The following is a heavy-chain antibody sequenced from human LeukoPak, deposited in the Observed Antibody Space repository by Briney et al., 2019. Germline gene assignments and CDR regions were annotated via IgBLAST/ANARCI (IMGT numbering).Heavy chain of an antibody. Sequence: ASVKVSCKASGGTFSSYAISWVRQAPGQGLEWMGGIIPIFGTANYAQKSQGRVTITADESTSTAYMELSSLRSEDTAVYYCARARGGLIAAASARYFDYWGQGTLVTVSS. CDR3: ARARGGLIAAASARYFDY. V-gene: IGHV1-69*13. CDR2: IIPIFGTA. CDR1: GGTFSSYA. D-gene: IGHD6-13*01. J-gene: IGHJ4*02.